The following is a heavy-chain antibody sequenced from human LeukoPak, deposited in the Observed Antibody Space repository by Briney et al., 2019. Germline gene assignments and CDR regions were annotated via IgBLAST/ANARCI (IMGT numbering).Heavy chain of an antibody. D-gene: IGHD4-11*01. J-gene: IGHJ4*02. Sequence: PGGSLRLSCAASGFTFSYYAMTWVRQAPGKGLEWVSTVFGLDHRTSYADSVKGRFTISRDNSKNTLSLQLNRLRAEDTAVYYCAKGLTTLDYWGQGTLVTVSS. CDR1: GFTFSYYA. CDR3: AKGLTTLDY. V-gene: IGHV3-23*01. CDR2: VFGLDHRT.